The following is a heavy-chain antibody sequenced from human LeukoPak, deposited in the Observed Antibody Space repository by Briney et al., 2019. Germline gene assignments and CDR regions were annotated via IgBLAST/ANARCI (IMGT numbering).Heavy chain of an antibody. Sequence: GGSLRLSCAASGFTFSSYAMSWVRQAPGKGLEWVSGISGSGDYTYYPDSVKGRFTISRDNSKNTLYLQMNSPRAEDTALYYCAKDLTYYYGLGSSINAFDIWGQGTMVTVSS. CDR2: ISGSGDYT. D-gene: IGHD3-10*01. CDR1: GFTFSSYA. J-gene: IGHJ3*02. CDR3: AKDLTYYYGLGSSINAFDI. V-gene: IGHV3-23*01.